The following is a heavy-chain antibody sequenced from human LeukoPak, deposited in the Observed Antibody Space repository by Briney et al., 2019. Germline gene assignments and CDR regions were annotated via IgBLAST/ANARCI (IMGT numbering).Heavy chain of an antibody. J-gene: IGHJ4*02. CDR2: ISSSCRTI. CDR1: GFTFRTYE. Sequence: GGSLRLSCVASGFTFRTYEMTWVRQAPGKVLEWVSYISSSCRTIHYADSVNGRFTISRDNAKNSLLLQMNRLRPEDTAVYYCARDRYGDGNFWGQGTLVTVSS. CDR3: ARDRYGDGNF. V-gene: IGHV3-48*03. D-gene: IGHD4-17*01.